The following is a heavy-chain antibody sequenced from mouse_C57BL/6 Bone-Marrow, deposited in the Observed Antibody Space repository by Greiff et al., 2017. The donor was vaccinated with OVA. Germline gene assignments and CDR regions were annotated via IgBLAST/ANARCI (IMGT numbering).Heavy chain of an antibody. V-gene: IGHV1-55*01. CDR3: ERKGMVTTEDYYAMDY. D-gene: IGHD2-2*01. Sequence: QVQLKQPGAELVKPGASVKLSCKASGYTFTSYWITWVKQRPGQGLEWIGVIYPGSGSPNYNEKFKSKATLTVDTSSSTAYMQLSSLTSEDSAVYYCERKGMVTTEDYYAMDYWGQGTSVTVSS. CDR2: IYPGSGSP. J-gene: IGHJ4*01. CDR1: GYTFTSYW.